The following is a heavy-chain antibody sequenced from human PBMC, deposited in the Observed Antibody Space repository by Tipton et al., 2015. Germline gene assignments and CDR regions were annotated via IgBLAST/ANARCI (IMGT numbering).Heavy chain of an antibody. CDR2: ISHSGNT. J-gene: IGHJ3*02. CDR1: AYSISSDYY. CDR3: ARDKERWLQYWAFDI. V-gene: IGHV4-38-2*02. Sequence: TLSLTCAVSAYSISSDYYWGWIRQPPGKGLEWIGSISHSGNTYYNPSLKSRVTISVDTSKNQFSLKLSSVTAADTAVYYCARDKERWLQYWAFDIWGQGTMVTVSS. D-gene: IGHD5-24*01.